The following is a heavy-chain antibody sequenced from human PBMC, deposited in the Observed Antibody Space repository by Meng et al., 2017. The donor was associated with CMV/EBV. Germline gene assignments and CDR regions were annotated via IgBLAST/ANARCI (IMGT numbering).Heavy chain of an antibody. CDR2: IYYSGST. CDR1: GGSISSSSYY. D-gene: IGHD5-12*01. Sequence: RLQLQASGPGLVKPSETLSLTCTVSGGSISSSSYYWGWIRQPPGKGLEWIGSIYYSGSTYYNPSLKSRVTISVDTSKNQFSLKLSSVTAADTAVYYCARDLSLVATITPNWFDPWGQGTLVTVSS. J-gene: IGHJ5*02. CDR3: ARDLSLVATITPNWFDP. V-gene: IGHV4-39*06.